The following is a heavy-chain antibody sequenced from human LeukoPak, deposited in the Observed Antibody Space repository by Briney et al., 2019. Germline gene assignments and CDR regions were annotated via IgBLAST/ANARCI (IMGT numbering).Heavy chain of an antibody. CDR1: GVSISSGHW. Sequence: SGTLSLTCAVSGVSISSGHWWSWVRQPPGKGLEWIGEIYHSGSTNYHASLKSRVTISVDTSKNQFSLKLSSVTAADTAVYYCASRYSSSDDYWGQGTLVTVSS. CDR2: IYHSGST. CDR3: ASRYSSSDDY. J-gene: IGHJ4*02. D-gene: IGHD6-6*01. V-gene: IGHV4-4*02.